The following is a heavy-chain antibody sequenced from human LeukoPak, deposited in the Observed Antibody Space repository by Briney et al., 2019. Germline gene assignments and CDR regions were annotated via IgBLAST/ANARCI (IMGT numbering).Heavy chain of an antibody. CDR1: GFTFSSYA. Sequence: GGSLRLSCAASGFTFSSYAMYWVRQAPGKGLEWVSGIFGSGGSTHYADSVKGRFTISRDNSKNTVYLQMNSLRAEDTALYYCARDRGDEYYYDSSGYYYYYYMDVWGKGTTVTVSS. CDR3: ARDRGDEYYYDSSGYYYYYYMDV. V-gene: IGHV3-23*01. D-gene: IGHD3-22*01. CDR2: IFGSGGST. J-gene: IGHJ6*03.